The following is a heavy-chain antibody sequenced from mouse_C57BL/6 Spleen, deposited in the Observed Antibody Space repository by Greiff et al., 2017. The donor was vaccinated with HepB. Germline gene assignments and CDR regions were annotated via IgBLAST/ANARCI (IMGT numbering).Heavy chain of an antibody. Sequence: QVHVKQSGAELVKPGASVKISCKASGYAFSSYWMNWVKQRPGKGLEWIGQIYPGDGDTNYNGKFKGKATLTADKSSSTAYMQLSSLTSEDSAVYFCAREEDSNFFDYWGQGPTLTVSS. CDR3: AREEDSNFFDY. D-gene: IGHD2-5*01. V-gene: IGHV1-80*01. CDR2: IYPGDGDT. CDR1: GYAFSSYW. J-gene: IGHJ2*01.